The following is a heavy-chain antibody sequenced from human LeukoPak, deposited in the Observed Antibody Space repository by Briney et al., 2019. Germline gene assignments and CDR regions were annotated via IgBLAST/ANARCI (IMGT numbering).Heavy chain of an antibody. CDR3: ARGAGYNYPYYFDY. V-gene: IGHV3-23*01. Sequence: GGSLRLSCAASGFTFSTYAMNWVRQAPGKGLEWVSTISGIDTFYADSVKGRFTISRDNSEDTLYLQMNSLRAEDTAVYYCARGAGYNYPYYFDYWGQGTLVTVSS. D-gene: IGHD5-24*01. J-gene: IGHJ4*02. CDR1: GFTFSTYA. CDR2: ISGIDT.